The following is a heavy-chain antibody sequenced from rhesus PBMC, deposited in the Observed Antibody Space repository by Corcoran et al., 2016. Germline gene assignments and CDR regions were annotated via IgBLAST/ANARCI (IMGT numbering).Heavy chain of an antibody. Sequence: QVQLQESGPGLVKPSETLSLTCTVSGGSISGYYYWSWIRQPPGKGLEWIGGIYGYSAITTYNPSLKSQVTLSKETSKHQFSLKLSSVTAADTAVYYCARIYTVGTALFDYWGQGVLVTVSS. J-gene: IGHJ4*01. CDR3: ARIYTVGTALFDY. D-gene: IGHD5-24*01. V-gene: IGHV4-143*01. CDR1: GGSISGYYY. CDR2: IYGYSAIT.